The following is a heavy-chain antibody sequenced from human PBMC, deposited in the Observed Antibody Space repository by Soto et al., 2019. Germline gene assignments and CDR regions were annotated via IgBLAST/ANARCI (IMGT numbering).Heavy chain of an antibody. Sequence: QVQLVQSGAEVKKPGSSVKVSCKASGGTFSSYTISWVRQAPGQGLEWMGRIIPILGIANYAQKFQGRVTITTDKSTSTAYMELSSLRSEDTAVYYCASDGTSGRVCCAFDIWGQGTMVTVSS. J-gene: IGHJ3*02. D-gene: IGHD3-10*01. CDR1: GGTFSSYT. CDR2: IIPILGIA. V-gene: IGHV1-69*02. CDR3: ASDGTSGRVCCAFDI.